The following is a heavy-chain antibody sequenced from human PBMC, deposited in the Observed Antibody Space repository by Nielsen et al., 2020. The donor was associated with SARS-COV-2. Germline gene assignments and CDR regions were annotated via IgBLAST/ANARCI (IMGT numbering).Heavy chain of an antibody. V-gene: IGHV1-2*02. CDR3: ASAGYSSSWYYYYYGMDV. CDR2: INPNSGGT. CDR1: GYTFTGTY. J-gene: IGHJ6*02. Sequence: ASVKLSCRASGYTFTGTYMHWVRHAPGQGLEWMGWINPNSGGTNYAQKFQGRVTMTRDTSISTAYMELSRLRSADTAVYYCASAGYSSSWYYYYYGMDVWGQGTTVTVSS. D-gene: IGHD6-13*01.